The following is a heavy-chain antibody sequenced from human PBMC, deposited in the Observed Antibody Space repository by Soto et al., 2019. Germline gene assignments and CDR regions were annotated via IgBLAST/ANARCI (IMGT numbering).Heavy chain of an antibody. CDR3: GRVAAAGTSGGGRDV. D-gene: IGHD6-13*01. J-gene: IGHJ6*02. CDR2: IIPIFGTA. CDR1: GGTFSSYA. V-gene: IGHV1-69*01. Sequence: QVQLVQSGAEVKKPGSSVKVSCKASGGTFSSYAISWVRQAPGQGLEWMGGIIPIFGTANYAQKFQGRVTITADESTSTAYRERSSLRSGDRAVYYCGRVAAAGTSGGGRDVWGQGTTVTVSS.